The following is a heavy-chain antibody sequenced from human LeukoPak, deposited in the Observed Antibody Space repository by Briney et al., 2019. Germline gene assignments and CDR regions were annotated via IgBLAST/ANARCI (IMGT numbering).Heavy chain of an antibody. Sequence: PSETLSLTCTVSGGSISSGDYYWSWIRQPPGEGLEWIGYIYYSGSTYYNPSLKSRVTISVDTSKNQFSLKLSSVTAADTAVYYCARGHSSSWYRAPNWFDPWGQGTLVTVSS. CDR1: GGSISSGDYY. V-gene: IGHV4-30-4*01. J-gene: IGHJ5*02. D-gene: IGHD6-13*01. CDR3: ARGHSSSWYRAPNWFDP. CDR2: IYYSGST.